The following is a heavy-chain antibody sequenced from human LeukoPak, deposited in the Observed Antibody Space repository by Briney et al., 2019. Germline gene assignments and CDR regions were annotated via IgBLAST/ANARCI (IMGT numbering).Heavy chain of an antibody. CDR3: AREWDDSSGYPHSRGHFDP. V-gene: IGHV4-39*07. D-gene: IGHD3-22*01. Sequence: PSETLSLTCTVSGGSISSSSYYWGWIRQPPGRGLEWIGSIYYSGSTYYNPSLKSRVTISVDTSKNQFSLKLSSVTAADTAVYYCAREWDDSSGYPHSRGHFDPWGQGTLVTVSS. CDR1: GGSISSSSYY. CDR2: IYYSGST. J-gene: IGHJ5*02.